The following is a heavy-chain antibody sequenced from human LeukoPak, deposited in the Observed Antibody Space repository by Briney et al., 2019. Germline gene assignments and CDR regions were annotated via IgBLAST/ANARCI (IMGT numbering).Heavy chain of an antibody. J-gene: IGHJ4*02. CDR1: GGSISSSSYY. D-gene: IGHD4-23*01. Sequence: SETLSLTCTVSGGSISSSSYYWGWIRQPPGKGLEWIGSIYYSGSTYYNPSLKSRVTISVDTSKNQFSLKLSSVTAADTAVYYCARRGTVLTSFDYWGQGTLVTVSS. V-gene: IGHV4-39*07. CDR3: ARRGTVLTSFDY. CDR2: IYYSGST.